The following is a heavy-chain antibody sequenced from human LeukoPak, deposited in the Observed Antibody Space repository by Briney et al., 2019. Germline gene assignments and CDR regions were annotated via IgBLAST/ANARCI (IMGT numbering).Heavy chain of an antibody. Sequence: PGGSLRLSCAASGFTFSSYWMSWVRQAPGKGLDWVANIKQDGSEKYYVDSVKGRFTISRDNAKNSLYLQMNSPRAEDTAVYYCASVGIAVAADAFDIWGQGTMVTVSS. V-gene: IGHV3-7*01. CDR2: IKQDGSEK. D-gene: IGHD6-19*01. CDR1: GFTFSSYW. CDR3: ASVGIAVAADAFDI. J-gene: IGHJ3*02.